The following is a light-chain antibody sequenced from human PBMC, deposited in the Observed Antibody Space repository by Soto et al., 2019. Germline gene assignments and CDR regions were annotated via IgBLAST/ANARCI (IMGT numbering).Light chain of an antibody. CDR3: AAWDDSLNGHYV. CDR2: RNN. CDR1: SSNIGSNY. V-gene: IGLV1-47*01. Sequence: QLVLTQPPSASGTPGQTVTISCSGSSSNIGSNYVYWYQQLPGTAPKLLIYRNNQRPSGVPDRFSGSKSGTSASLAISGLRSEDEADYYCAAWDDSLNGHYVFGTGTKVTVL. J-gene: IGLJ1*01.